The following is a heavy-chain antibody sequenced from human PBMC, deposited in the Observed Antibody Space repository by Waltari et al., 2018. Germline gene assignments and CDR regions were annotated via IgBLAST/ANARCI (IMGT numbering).Heavy chain of an antibody. D-gene: IGHD3-10*01. J-gene: IGHJ4*02. CDR2: IYYSGST. Sequence: QLHLQESGPALVRPSEALSLSCTVSGGSVISPASYWRRVRQSPGKGLEWIETIYYSGSTYYNPSLKSRVTISIDTSKNQLSLELTSVTAADTAIYYCASHLWYRDLSRVAFDFWGQGTLVAVSS. CDR3: ASHLWYRDLSRVAFDF. V-gene: IGHV4-39*07. CDR1: GGSVISPASY.